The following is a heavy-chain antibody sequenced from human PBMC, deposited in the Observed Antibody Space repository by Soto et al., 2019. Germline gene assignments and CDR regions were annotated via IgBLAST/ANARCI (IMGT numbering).Heavy chain of an antibody. V-gene: IGHV2-70*11. CDR2: IDWDDDK. J-gene: IGHJ4*02. CDR3: ARTSIAISGTMSVDY. Sequence: SGPTLVNPTQTLTLTCTFSGFSLSTRGMCVSWIRQPPGKALEWLARIDWDDDKYYSTSLKTRLTISKDTSKNQVVLTMTNMDPVDTATYYCARTSIAISGTMSVDYWGQGTLVPVSS. CDR1: GFSLSTRGMC. D-gene: IGHD6-6*01.